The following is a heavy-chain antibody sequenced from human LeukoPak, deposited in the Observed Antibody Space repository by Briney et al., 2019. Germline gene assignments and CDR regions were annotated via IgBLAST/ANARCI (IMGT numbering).Heavy chain of an antibody. CDR3: ARDSDSSSIDY. CDR1: GYIFTSYF. Sequence: ASVKVSCKASGYIFTSYFMHWVRQAPAQGLEWMGIIHPSGGSTSYAQKFQGRVTMTRDTSTSTLYMELSSLRSEDTAVYYCARDSDSSSIDYWGQGTLVTVSS. J-gene: IGHJ4*02. V-gene: IGHV1-46*01. D-gene: IGHD6-6*01. CDR2: IHPSGGST.